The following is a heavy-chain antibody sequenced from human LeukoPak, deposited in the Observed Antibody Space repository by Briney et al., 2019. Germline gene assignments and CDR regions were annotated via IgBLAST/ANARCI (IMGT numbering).Heavy chain of an antibody. J-gene: IGHJ4*02. CDR3: ARISGAAAQHFDY. CDR1: GFTFTSYD. Sequence: GGPLRLSCAASGFTFTSYDMSWVRQAPGKGLEGVSYISSSGTTIYYAASVKGRFAISRDNAKSSLYLQMNSLRAEDTAVYYCARISGAAAQHFDYWGQGTLVTVSS. D-gene: IGHD6-13*01. CDR2: ISSSGTTI. V-gene: IGHV3-48*03.